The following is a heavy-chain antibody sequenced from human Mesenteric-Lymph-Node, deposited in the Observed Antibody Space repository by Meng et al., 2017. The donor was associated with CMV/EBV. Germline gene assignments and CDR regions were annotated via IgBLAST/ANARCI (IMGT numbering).Heavy chain of an antibody. CDR2: INHSGST. CDR3: ARGSSYDILTGYFDY. Sequence: VQLHQWGAGLLKPPEPLYVTCAVYGGAFSGYYWNWIRQSPEKGLEWIGEINHSGSTTYNPSFTSRIIISVDTSTNQISLNMSSVTAADTAVYYCARGSSYDILTGYFDYWGQGALVTVSS. CDR1: GGAFSGYY. V-gene: IGHV4-34*01. J-gene: IGHJ4*02. D-gene: IGHD3-9*01.